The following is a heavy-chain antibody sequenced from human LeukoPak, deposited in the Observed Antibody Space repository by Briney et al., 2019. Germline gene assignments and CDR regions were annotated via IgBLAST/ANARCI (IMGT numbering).Heavy chain of an antibody. CDR2: FYPGDSDT. CDR3: AVRTTVTKYGVSTFDS. D-gene: IGHD4-17*01. Sequence: GESLKISCKGSGYSFTNYWIGWLRQMPGKGLDWMGIFYPGDSDTKYNPSFQAQVTISADKSIRTAYLQRSSLEASDTAMYYSAVRTTVTKYGVSTFDSWGQGTPVTVSS. V-gene: IGHV5-51*01. J-gene: IGHJ4*02. CDR1: GYSFTNYW.